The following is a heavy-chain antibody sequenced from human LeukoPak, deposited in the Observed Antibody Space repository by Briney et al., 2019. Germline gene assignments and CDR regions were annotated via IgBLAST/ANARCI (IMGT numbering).Heavy chain of an antibody. CDR2: ISGSGGST. D-gene: IGHD3-22*01. V-gene: IGHV3-23*01. Sequence: PGGTLRLSCAASGFTFSSYGMSWVRQAPGKGLEWVSAISGSGGSTYYADSVKGRFTISRDNSKNTLYLQMNSLRAEDTAVYYCAKDGTYYYDSSGYYLDYWGQGTLVTVSS. CDR1: GFTFSSYG. J-gene: IGHJ4*02. CDR3: AKDGTYYYDSSGYYLDY.